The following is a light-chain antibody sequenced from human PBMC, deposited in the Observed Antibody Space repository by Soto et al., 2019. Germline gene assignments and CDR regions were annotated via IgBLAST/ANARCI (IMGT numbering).Light chain of an antibody. V-gene: IGLV7-46*01. CDR1: TGAVTSGHH. CDR2: DTT. CDR3: FLVYSGGGV. J-gene: IGLJ3*02. Sequence: QAVVTQEPSLTVSPGGTVTLTCGSSTGAVTSGHHPYWFQQKPGQAPRTMIYDTTSRHSWTPARFSGCLLGGKAALTLSGAQPEDEDAYYCFLVYSGGGVFGGGTKRTVL.